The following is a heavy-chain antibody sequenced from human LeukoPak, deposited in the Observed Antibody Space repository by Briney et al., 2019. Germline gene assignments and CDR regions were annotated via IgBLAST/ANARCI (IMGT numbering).Heavy chain of an antibody. CDR3: AKDMGIAASNGMDV. D-gene: IGHD6-25*01. CDR1: GFSFSLYN. V-gene: IGHV3-48*04. J-gene: IGHJ6*02. Sequence: GGSLRLSCAASGFSFSLYNMNWVRQAPGKGLEWVSYIGSRGGTIYYADSVKGRFTISRDNAKNSLYLQMNSLRAEDTALYYCAKDMGIAASNGMDVWGQGTTVTVSS. CDR2: IGSRGGTI.